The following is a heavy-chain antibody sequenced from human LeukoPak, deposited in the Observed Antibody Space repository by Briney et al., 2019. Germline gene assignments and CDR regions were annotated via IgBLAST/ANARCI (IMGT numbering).Heavy chain of an antibody. V-gene: IGHV4-59*01. CDR2: IYYSGNT. CDR3: ARDKSGWYV. Sequence: PSETLSLTCTVSGGSISSYYWSWIRQPPGKGLEWIGYIYYSGNTNYNPSLKSRVTISVDTSMNQFSLKLSSVTAADTAVYYCARDKSGWYVWGQGTLVTVSS. CDR1: GGSISSYY. J-gene: IGHJ4*02. D-gene: IGHD6-19*01.